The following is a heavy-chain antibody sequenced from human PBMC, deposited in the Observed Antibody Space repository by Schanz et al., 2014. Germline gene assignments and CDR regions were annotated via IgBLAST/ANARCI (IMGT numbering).Heavy chain of an antibody. D-gene: IGHD6-13*01. CDR3: ARGLIAAAGGAFDY. CDR2: ISGSGGST. Sequence: EVQVVESGGGLVQPGGSLRLSCASSGFSFTTYAMSWVRQAPGKGLEWVSAISGSGGSTYYADSVKGRFTMSRDNSKNTLYLQMNSLRAGDAAVYYCARGLIAAAGGAFDYWGQGTLVAVSS. V-gene: IGHV3-23*04. CDR1: GFSFTTYA. J-gene: IGHJ4*02.